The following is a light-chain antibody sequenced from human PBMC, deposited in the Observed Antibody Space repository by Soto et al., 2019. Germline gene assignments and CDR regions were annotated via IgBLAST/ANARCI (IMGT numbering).Light chain of an antibody. Sequence: QSVLTQPPSASGTAGQVVTISCYGGDSNIGSNSVYWYQHLPRMAPKLLIYYNNQRPSGVPDRFSGSRSGTSASLAIVGLRSEDEAVYYCAAWDASLSACVFGNGTKVTVL. CDR2: YNN. CDR3: AAWDASLSACV. CDR1: DSNIGSNS. J-gene: IGLJ1*01. V-gene: IGLV1-47*02.